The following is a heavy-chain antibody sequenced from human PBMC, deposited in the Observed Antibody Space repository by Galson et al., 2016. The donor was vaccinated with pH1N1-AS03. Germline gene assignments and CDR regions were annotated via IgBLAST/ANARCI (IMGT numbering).Heavy chain of an antibody. CDR2: ISGRDGST. Sequence: SLRLSCAASGFTFSSYTMSWVRQAPGKGLEWVSGISGRDGSTYYADSVKGRFTISRDNSKNTQSLQMNSLRAEDTAVYYCAKDSWGNNWSCFDYWGQGTLVTVSS. V-gene: IGHV3-23*01. D-gene: IGHD1-1*01. J-gene: IGHJ4*02. CDR1: GFTFSSYT. CDR3: AKDSWGNNWSCFDY.